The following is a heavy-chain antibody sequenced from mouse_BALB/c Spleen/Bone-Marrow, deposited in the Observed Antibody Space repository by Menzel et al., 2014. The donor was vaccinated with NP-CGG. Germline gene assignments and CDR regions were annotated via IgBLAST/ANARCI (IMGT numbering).Heavy chain of an antibody. J-gene: IGHJ4*01. CDR2: INPSNGGT. V-gene: IGHV1S81*02. Sequence: VQGVESGAELVKPGASVKLSCKASGYTFTSYYMYWVKQRPGQGLEWFGEINPSNGGTNFNEKFKNKATLTVDKFSRTEYMQVSSLTSEDSAVYYCSRRRRVALDYWGQGTSVTVSS. CDR3: SRRRRVALDY. CDR1: GYTFTSYY.